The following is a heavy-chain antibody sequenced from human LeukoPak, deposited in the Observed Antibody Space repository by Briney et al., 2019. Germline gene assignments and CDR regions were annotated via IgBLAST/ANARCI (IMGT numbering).Heavy chain of an antibody. J-gene: IGHJ4*02. CDR1: GGSISGTSYY. CDR2: IYYSGST. Sequence: KASETLSLTCTVSGGSISGTSYYWGWIRQPPGKGLEWIGSIYYSGSTYYNPSLKSRVTISVDTSNNQFSLKLSSVTAADTAVYYCARSGYGSGSYTNFDYWGQGTLVTVSS. D-gene: IGHD3-10*01. V-gene: IGHV4-39*07. CDR3: ARSGYGSGSYTNFDY.